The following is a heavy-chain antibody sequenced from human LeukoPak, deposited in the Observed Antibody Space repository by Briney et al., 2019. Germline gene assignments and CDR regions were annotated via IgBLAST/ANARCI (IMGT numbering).Heavy chain of an antibody. D-gene: IGHD4-17*01. CDR2: ISGSGGST. CDR1: GFTFSSYW. V-gene: IGHV3-23*01. Sequence: GGSLRLSCAASGFTFSSYWMHWVRQAPGKGLEWVSAISGSGGSTYYADSVKGRFTISRDNSKNTLYLQINSLRAEDTAVYYCAKAATVTTYYFDYWGQGTLVTVSS. J-gene: IGHJ4*02. CDR3: AKAATVTTYYFDY.